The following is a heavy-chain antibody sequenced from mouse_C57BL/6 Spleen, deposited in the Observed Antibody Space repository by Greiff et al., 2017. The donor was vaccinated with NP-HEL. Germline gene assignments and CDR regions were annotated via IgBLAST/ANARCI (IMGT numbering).Heavy chain of an antibody. D-gene: IGHD1-1*01. V-gene: IGHV5-6*01. J-gene: IGHJ3*01. CDR1: GFTFSSYG. CDR3: ARHHYGSRFAY. CDR2: ISSGGSYT. Sequence: EVKLQESGGDLVKPGGSLKLSCAASGFTFSSYGMSWVRQTPDKRLEWVATISSGGSYTYYPDSVKGRFTISRDNAKNTLYLQMSSLKSEDTAMYYCARHHYGSRFAYWGQGTLVTVSA.